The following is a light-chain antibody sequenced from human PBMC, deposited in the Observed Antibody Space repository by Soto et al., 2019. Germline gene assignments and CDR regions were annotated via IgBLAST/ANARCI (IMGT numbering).Light chain of an antibody. J-gene: IGKJ4*01. CDR1: PSVSNS. Sequence: ESVLTQSPATLSLSPGERATLSCRASPSVSNSLAWYQHKPGQAPRLILYDASNRATGVPTKFSGSGSGTDFTLTISSLEPKDFAFYYCQQGSQWPPVTFGAGTRVEIK. CDR2: DAS. V-gene: IGKV3-11*01. CDR3: QQGSQWPPVT.